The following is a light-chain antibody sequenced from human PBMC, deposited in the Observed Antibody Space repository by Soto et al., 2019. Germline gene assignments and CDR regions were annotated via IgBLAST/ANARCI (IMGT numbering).Light chain of an antibody. J-gene: IGKJ5*01. Sequence: DIVMTQSPLSLPVTPGEPASISCRSSQSLLYSNGYNYLDWYLQKPGQSPQLLIYLGSNRASGVPDRFSGSGSGTDFTLKISRVEAEDVGVYYCMQGTHCPITFGQGTRLEIK. V-gene: IGKV2-28*01. CDR2: LGS. CDR1: QSLLYSNGYNY. CDR3: MQGTHCPIT.